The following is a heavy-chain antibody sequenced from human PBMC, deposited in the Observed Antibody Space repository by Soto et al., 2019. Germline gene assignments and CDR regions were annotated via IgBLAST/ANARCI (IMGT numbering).Heavy chain of an antibody. D-gene: IGHD1-1*01. CDR2: ISYDGSNK. Sequence: QTGGSLRLSCAASGFTFSSYAMHWVRQAPGKGLEWVAVISYDGSNKYYADSVKGRFTISRDNSKNTLYVQMNSLRAEDTAVYYCARDPSSGTGYYYHYGMDVWGQGTTVTVSS. CDR1: GFTFSSYA. J-gene: IGHJ6*02. CDR3: ARDPSSGTGYYYHYGMDV. V-gene: IGHV3-30-3*01.